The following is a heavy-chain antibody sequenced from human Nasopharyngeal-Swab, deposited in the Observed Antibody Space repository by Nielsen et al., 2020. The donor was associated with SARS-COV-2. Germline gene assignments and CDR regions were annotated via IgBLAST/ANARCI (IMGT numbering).Heavy chain of an antibody. D-gene: IGHD4-11*01. CDR3: ARQSPPITTRAGYWFDP. Sequence: ASVKVSCKASGYTFTSYAMHWVRQAPGQRLEWMGWINAGNGNTKYSQKFQGRVTITRDTSASTAYMELSSLRSEDTAVYYCARQSPPITTRAGYWFDPWGQGTLVTVSS. CDR1: GYTFTSYA. J-gene: IGHJ5*02. CDR2: INAGNGNT. V-gene: IGHV1-3*01.